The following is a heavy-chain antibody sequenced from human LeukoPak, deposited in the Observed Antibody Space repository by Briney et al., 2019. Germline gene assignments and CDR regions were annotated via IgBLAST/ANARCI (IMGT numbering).Heavy chain of an antibody. CDR2: INPNSGGT. D-gene: IGHD6-6*01. J-gene: IGHJ4*02. CDR3: AILNPSIDY. V-gene: IGHV1-2*02. CDR1: RYTFPGYY. Sequence: ASVQVSCQASRYTFPGYYMHWLRQAPAQGLEWMGWINPNSGGTNYAQKFQGRVTMTRDTSISTAYMELSRLRSDDTAVYYCAILNPSIDYWGQGTLVTVSS.